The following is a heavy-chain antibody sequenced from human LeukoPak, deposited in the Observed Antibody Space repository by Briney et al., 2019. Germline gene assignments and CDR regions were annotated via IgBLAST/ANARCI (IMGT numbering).Heavy chain of an antibody. CDR2: INHSGST. CDR3: ARGRGIAVAGTVNWFDP. J-gene: IGHJ5*02. V-gene: IGHV4-34*01. CDR1: GYSISSGYY. D-gene: IGHD6-19*01. Sequence: SETLSLTCAVSGYSISSGYYWSWIRQPPGKGLEWIGEINHSGSTNYNPSLKSRVTISVDTSKNQFSLKLSSVTAADTAVYYCARGRGIAVAGTVNWFDPWGQGTLVTVSS.